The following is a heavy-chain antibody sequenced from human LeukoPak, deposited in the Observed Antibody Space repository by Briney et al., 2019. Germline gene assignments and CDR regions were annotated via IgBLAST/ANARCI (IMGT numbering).Heavy chain of an antibody. D-gene: IGHD6-19*01. CDR1: GYTFTGYH. CDR3: ARDSLRTAIAMAGGNWFDP. CDR2: INPSGGST. Sequence: GASVKVFCKASGYTFTGYHMHWVRQAPGQGLEWMGIINPSGGSTTYAEKFQGRVTMTRDTSTSTVYMELSSLRSEDTAVYYCARDSLRTAIAMAGGNWFDPWGQGTLVTVSS. V-gene: IGHV1-46*01. J-gene: IGHJ5*02.